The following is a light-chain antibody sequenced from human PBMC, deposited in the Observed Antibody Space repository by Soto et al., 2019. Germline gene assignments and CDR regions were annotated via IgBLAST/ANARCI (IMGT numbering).Light chain of an antibody. Sequence: EIVLTQSPATLSSSPGERATLSCRASQSVSNFLAWYQQKPGQAPRLLIYDASNRATGIPVRFSGSGSGTDFTLTISSLEPEDFGLYYCQQRSDWFTFGQGTRLEIK. J-gene: IGKJ5*01. CDR3: QQRSDWFT. V-gene: IGKV3-11*01. CDR1: QSVSNF. CDR2: DAS.